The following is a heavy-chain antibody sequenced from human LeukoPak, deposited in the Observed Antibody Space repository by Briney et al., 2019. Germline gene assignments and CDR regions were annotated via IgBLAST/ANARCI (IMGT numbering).Heavy chain of an antibody. J-gene: IGHJ4*02. CDR3: ARRVDTAMVIDY. D-gene: IGHD5-18*01. V-gene: IGHV5-51*01. CDR1: GYSLTSYW. CDR2: IYPGDSDT. Sequence: GGSLRLSCKGSGYSLTSYWIGWVRQMPGKGLEWMGIIYPGDSDTRYSPSFQGQVTISADKSISTAYLQWSSLKASDTAMYYCARRVDTAMVIDYWGQGTLVTVSS.